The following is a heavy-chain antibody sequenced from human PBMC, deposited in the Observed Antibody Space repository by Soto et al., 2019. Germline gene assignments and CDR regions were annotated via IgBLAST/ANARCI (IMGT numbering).Heavy chain of an antibody. D-gene: IGHD6-6*01. J-gene: IGHJ6*03. CDR3: AKDSSSSAYYYYYMDV. CDR2: ISWNSGSI. Sequence: XPXKGLEWVSGISWNSGSIGYADSVKGRFTISRDNAKNSLYLQMNSLRAEDTALYYCAKDSSSSAYYYYYMDVWGKGTTVTVSS. V-gene: IGHV3-9*01.